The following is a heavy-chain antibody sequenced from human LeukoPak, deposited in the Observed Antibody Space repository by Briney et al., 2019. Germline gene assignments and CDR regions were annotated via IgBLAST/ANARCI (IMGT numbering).Heavy chain of an antibody. CDR1: GGSFSGYY. CDR3: ARARDIVVVPAAMIGWFDP. Sequence: PSETLSLTCAVYGGSFSGYYWSWIRQPPGKGLEWTGEINHSGSTNYNPSLKSRVTISVDTSKNQFSLKLSSVTAADTAVYYCARARDIVVVPAAMIGWFDPWGQGTLVTVSS. V-gene: IGHV4-34*01. J-gene: IGHJ5*02. CDR2: INHSGST. D-gene: IGHD2-2*01.